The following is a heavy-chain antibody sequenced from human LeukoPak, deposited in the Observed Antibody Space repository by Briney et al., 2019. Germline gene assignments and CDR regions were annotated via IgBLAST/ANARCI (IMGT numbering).Heavy chain of an antibody. CDR3: ARDLGISGWYAPPLGYFDY. V-gene: IGHV1-2*02. D-gene: IGHD6-19*01. Sequence: ASVKVSCKASGYTFTGYYMHWVRQAPGQGLEWMGWINPNSGGTNYAQKFQGRVTMTRDTSISTTYMELSRLRSDDTAVYYCARDLGISGWYAPPLGYFDYWGQGTLVTVSS. CDR2: INPNSGGT. CDR1: GYTFTGYY. J-gene: IGHJ4*02.